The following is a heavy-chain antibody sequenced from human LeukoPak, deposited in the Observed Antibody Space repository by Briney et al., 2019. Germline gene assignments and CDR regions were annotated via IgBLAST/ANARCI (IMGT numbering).Heavy chain of an antibody. Sequence: PSETLSLTCTVSRDSISDYYWSWIRQPPGEGLEWIGYIYTSGSTNYNPSLKSRVTMSVDTSKNQFSLKLSSVTAADTAVYYCARDGAAADFDPWGQGTLVTVSS. CDR2: IYTSGST. D-gene: IGHD6-13*01. J-gene: IGHJ5*02. V-gene: IGHV4-4*08. CDR3: ARDGAAADFDP. CDR1: RDSISDYY.